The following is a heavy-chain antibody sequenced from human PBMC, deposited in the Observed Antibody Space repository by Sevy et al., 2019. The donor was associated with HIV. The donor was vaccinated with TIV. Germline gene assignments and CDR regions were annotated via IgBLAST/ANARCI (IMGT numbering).Heavy chain of an antibody. J-gene: IGHJ4*02. CDR2: ISTGGCNI. D-gene: IGHD4-4*01. CDR3: ATSRRDDYNYFFDY. CDR1: GFTFSRYE. V-gene: IGHV3-48*03. Sequence: GGSLRLSCVGSGFTFSRYEMNWVRQAPGKGLQWISYISTGGCNIYYSDSLKGRLTISRDNAKNSVHLQMNSLRAEDTALYYCATSRRDDYNYFFDYWGQGTLVTVSS.